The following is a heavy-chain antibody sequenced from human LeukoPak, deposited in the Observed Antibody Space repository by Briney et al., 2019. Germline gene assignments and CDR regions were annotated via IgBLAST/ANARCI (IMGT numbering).Heavy chain of an antibody. Sequence: GASVKVSCKASGYTFTSYDINWVRQATGQGLEWMGWMNPNSGNTGYAQKFQGRVTMTRNTSISTAYMELSSLRFEDTAVYYCARGLGYCSSTSCAPGYWGQGTLVTVSS. CDR1: GYTFTSYD. V-gene: IGHV1-8*01. CDR3: ARGLGYCSSTSCAPGY. D-gene: IGHD2-2*01. J-gene: IGHJ4*02. CDR2: MNPNSGNT.